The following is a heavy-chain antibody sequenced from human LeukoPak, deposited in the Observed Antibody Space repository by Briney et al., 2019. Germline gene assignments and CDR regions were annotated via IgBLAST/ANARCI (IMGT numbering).Heavy chain of an antibody. J-gene: IGHJ6*02. CDR1: GFTFSSYA. V-gene: IGHV3-23*01. D-gene: IGHD1-26*01. Sequence: GGSLRLSCAASGFTFSSYAMSWVRQAPGKGLEWVSAISGSGGSTYYADSVKGRFTISRDNSKNTLYLQMNSLKTEDTAMYFCASEQTYYYSMDVWGQGTTVTVSS. CDR2: ISGSGGST. CDR3: ASEQTYYYSMDV.